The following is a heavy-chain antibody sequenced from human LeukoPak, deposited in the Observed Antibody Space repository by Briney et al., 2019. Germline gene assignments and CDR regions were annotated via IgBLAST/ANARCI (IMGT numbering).Heavy chain of an antibody. V-gene: IGHV4-34*01. CDR2: INHSGST. Sequence: SETLSLTCAVYGGSFIGYYWSWIRQPPGKGLEWIGEINHSGSTNYNPSLKSRVTISVDTSKNQFSLKLSSVTAADTAVYYCARAPSRITIFGVVIPTSYGMDVWGQGTTVTVSS. CDR3: ARAPSRITIFGVVIPTSYGMDV. D-gene: IGHD3-3*01. J-gene: IGHJ6*02. CDR1: GGSFIGYY.